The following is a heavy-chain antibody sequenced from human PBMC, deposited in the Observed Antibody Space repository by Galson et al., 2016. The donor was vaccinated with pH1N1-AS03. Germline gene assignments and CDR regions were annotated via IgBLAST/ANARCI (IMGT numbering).Heavy chain of an antibody. CDR2: FSYVGSNK. Sequence: SLRLSCAVSGFTFGAYWMTWVRQAPGKGLEWVALFSYVGSNKYYADSVKGRFTISRDNSKNTLYLQMNSLRVEDTAVYYCANGWSSRGAGDWGQGTLVTVSS. CDR1: GFTFGAYW. V-gene: IGHV3-30*18. CDR3: ANGWSSRGAGD. J-gene: IGHJ1*01. D-gene: IGHD6-19*01.